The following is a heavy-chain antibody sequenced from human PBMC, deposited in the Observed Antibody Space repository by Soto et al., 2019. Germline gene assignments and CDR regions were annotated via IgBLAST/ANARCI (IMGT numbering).Heavy chain of an antibody. Sequence: SETLSLTCAVSGYSISSSNWWGWIRQPPGKGLEWIGYIYYSGTTYYNPSLKSRVTISVDKSKNQFSLKLSSVTAADTAVYYCARVSGSYYYGMDVWGQGITVTVSS. CDR3: ARVSGSYYYGMDV. J-gene: IGHJ6*02. CDR2: IYYSGTT. D-gene: IGHD1-26*01. CDR1: GYSISSSNW. V-gene: IGHV4-28*03.